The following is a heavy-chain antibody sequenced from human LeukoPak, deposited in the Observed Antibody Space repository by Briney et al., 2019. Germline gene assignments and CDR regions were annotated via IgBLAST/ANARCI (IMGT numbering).Heavy chain of an antibody. CDR3: ARIRESLGLGAFDI. Sequence: GGSLRLSCAASGFTFSSYGMHWVRQAPGKGLEWVAVISYDGSNKYYADSVKGRFTISRDNSKNTLYLQVNSLRAEDSALYYCARIRESLGLGAFDIWGQGTMVTVSS. CDR1: GFTFSSYG. V-gene: IGHV3-30*03. J-gene: IGHJ3*02. CDR2: ISYDGSNK. D-gene: IGHD7-27*01.